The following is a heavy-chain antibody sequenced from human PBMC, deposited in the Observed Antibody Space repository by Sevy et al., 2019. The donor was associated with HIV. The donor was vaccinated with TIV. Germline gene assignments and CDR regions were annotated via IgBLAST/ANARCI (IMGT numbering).Heavy chain of an antibody. D-gene: IGHD2-2*01. CDR2: INHSGST. CDR1: GGSFSGYY. J-gene: IGHJ5*02. Sequence: LRLSCAVYGGSFSGYYWNWIRQTPGKGLEWIGEINHSGSTNYNPSLKSRVTISVDTSKNQFSLRLNSVTAADTAVYYCARAPPVVVVPGAPSWFDPWGQGTLVTVSS. V-gene: IGHV4-34*01. CDR3: ARAPPVVVVPGAPSWFDP.